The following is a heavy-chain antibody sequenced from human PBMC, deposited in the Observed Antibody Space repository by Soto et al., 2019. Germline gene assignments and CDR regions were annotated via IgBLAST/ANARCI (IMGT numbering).Heavy chain of an antibody. D-gene: IGHD2-2*01. CDR2: ISISGSTI. J-gene: IGHJ4*02. CDR3: ARVQYCSSTSCYYDY. Sequence: AGSLRLSCAASGVAFSNYEINFFCQAQRKGLEWVSYISISGSTIYYADSLKGRFTISRDNAKNSLYLQMNSLRAEDTAVDYCARVQYCSSTSCYYDYWGQGTLVTVSP. V-gene: IGHV3-48*03. CDR1: GVAFSNYE.